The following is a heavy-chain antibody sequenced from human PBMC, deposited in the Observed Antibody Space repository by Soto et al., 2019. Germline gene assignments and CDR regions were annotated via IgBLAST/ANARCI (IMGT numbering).Heavy chain of an antibody. J-gene: IGHJ3*01. CDR1: GFSFRDAW. CDR2: IKSRAAGGAI. V-gene: IGHV3-15*07. Sequence: EVQMVESGGGLVQPGGSLRLSCAVSGFSFRDAWMNWVRQAPGKGLEWVGRIKSRAAGGAIDYAAPVKGSFTISRDDSEDTLYLQINSLKTQDTAMYYCTTDGSFGGVVVAFHLWGQGTMLSVSS. CDR3: TTDGSFGGVVVAFHL. D-gene: IGHD3-10*01.